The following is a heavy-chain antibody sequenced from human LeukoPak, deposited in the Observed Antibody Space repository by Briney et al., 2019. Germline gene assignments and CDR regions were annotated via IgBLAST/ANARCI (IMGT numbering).Heavy chain of an antibody. V-gene: IGHV5-51*01. CDR1: GYTFTNYW. Sequence: GESLKISCKGSGYTFTNYWIGWVRQMPGKGLEWMGIIYPPDSDTRYSPSFQGQVTISVDKSISTAYLQWNSLKASDTAIYYCARRDYFATGNYVDYWGQGTLVTVPS. CDR3: ARRDYFATGNYVDY. J-gene: IGHJ4*02. CDR2: IYPPDSDT. D-gene: IGHD3-10*01.